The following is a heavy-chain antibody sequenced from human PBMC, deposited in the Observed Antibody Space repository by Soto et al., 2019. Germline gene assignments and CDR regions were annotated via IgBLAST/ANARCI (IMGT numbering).Heavy chain of an antibody. Sequence: SVKVCCKTSVGTFSSYAISWVRQAPGQGLEWMGGIIPIFGTANYAQKFQGRVTITADESTRTAYMELSSLRSEDTAVYYCARVLKITGTTKTYGMDVWGQGTTVTVSS. CDR2: IIPIFGTA. CDR1: VGTFSSYA. CDR3: ARVLKITGTTKTYGMDV. D-gene: IGHD1-7*01. V-gene: IGHV1-69*13. J-gene: IGHJ6*02.